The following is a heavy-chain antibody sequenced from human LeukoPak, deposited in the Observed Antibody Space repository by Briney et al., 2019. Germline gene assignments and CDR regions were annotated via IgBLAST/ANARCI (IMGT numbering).Heavy chain of an antibody. Sequence: SVKVSCKASGGTFSSYAISWVRQAPGQGLGGLGRIIPILGIANYAQKFQGRVTITADKSTSTAYMELSSLRSEDTAVYYCARASLTTVVTYYFDYWGQGTLVTVSS. CDR2: IIPILGIA. CDR3: ARASLTTVVTYYFDY. CDR1: GGTFSSYA. D-gene: IGHD4-23*01. V-gene: IGHV1-69*04. J-gene: IGHJ4*02.